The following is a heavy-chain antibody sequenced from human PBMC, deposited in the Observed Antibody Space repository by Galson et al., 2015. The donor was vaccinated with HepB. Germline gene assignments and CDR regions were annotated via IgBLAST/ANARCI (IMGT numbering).Heavy chain of an antibody. V-gene: IGHV3-30*18. CDR1: GFTFSSYG. J-gene: IGHJ3*02. CDR2: ISYDGSNK. Sequence: SLRLSCAASGFTFSSYGMHWVRQAPGKGLEWVAVISYDGSNKYYADSVKGRFTISRDDSKNTLYLQMNSLRAEDTAVYYCAKIAPSMVRGETNSDAFDIWGQGTMVTVSS. CDR3: AKIAPSMVRGETNSDAFDI. D-gene: IGHD3-10*01.